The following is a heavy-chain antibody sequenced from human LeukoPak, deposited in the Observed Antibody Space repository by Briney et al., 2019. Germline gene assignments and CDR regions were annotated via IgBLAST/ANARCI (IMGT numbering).Heavy chain of an antibody. Sequence: GGSLRLSCAASGFTFRSYNMNWVRQAPGKGLEWVSSITSSSSYIYYADSVKGRFTISRDNAKNSLYLQMNSLRAEDTAVYYCASQTLYCSSTSCSYGYWGQGTQVTVSS. CDR3: ASQTLYCSSTSCSYGY. V-gene: IGHV3-21*01. D-gene: IGHD2-2*01. J-gene: IGHJ4*02. CDR1: GFTFRSYN. CDR2: ITSSSSYI.